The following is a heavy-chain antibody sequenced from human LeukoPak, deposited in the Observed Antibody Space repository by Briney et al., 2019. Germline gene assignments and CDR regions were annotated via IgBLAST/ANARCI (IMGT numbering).Heavy chain of an antibody. CDR3: AREVVTGASGYYYYMDI. D-gene: IGHD3-9*01. CDR1: GGSLNRSGYY. J-gene: IGHJ6*03. V-gene: IGHV4-39*02. Sequence: SETLSFTCSVSGGSLNRSGYYWGWIRQPPGKGLEWIGNIYFSGKTYYNPSLQSRVTISVDTSKNQFSLKVTSVTAADTAVYYCAREVVTGASGYYYYMDIWGKGTTVTVSS. CDR2: IYFSGKT.